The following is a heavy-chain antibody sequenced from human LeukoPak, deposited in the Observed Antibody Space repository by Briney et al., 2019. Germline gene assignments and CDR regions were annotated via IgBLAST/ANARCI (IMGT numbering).Heavy chain of an antibody. CDR3: ARGMIRGALWCVDF. CDR1: GFTFSDYY. CDR2: ISSSSSST. J-gene: IGHJ4*02. Sequence: GGSLRLSCAASGFTFSDYYMSWIRQAPGKGLEWVSYISSSSSSTNYADSLKGRLTISRDNAGNSVFLLLQSLTVEDTAVYYCARGMIRGALWCVDFWGLGSLVTVSS. D-gene: IGHD4/OR15-4a*01. V-gene: IGHV3-11*06.